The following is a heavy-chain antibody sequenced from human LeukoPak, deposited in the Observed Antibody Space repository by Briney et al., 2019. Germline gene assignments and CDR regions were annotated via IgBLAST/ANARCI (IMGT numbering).Heavy chain of an antibody. Sequence: SETLSLTCTVSGDSISSSSYFWGWIRQPPGKGLEWIGSIYYSGTTYYNSSLKSRVTISVDTSKNQFSLRLSSVTAADTAVYYCARLHQQQLSVWGQGTMVTVSS. CDR3: ARLHQQQLSV. CDR2: IYYSGTT. J-gene: IGHJ3*01. CDR1: GDSISSSSYF. V-gene: IGHV4-39*01. D-gene: IGHD6-13*01.